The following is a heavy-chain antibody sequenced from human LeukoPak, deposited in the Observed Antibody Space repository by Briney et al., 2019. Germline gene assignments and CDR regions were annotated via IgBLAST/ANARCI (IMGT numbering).Heavy chain of an antibody. CDR2: ISAYNGNT. CDR1: GYSFTTYG. D-gene: IGHD6-6*01. J-gene: IGHJ5*02. V-gene: IGHV1-18*01. CDR3: ARDMIAARPNWFDP. Sequence: GASVKVSCKASGYSFTTYGISWVRQAPGQGLEWMGWISAYNGNTNYAQKLQGRVTMTTDTSTSTAYMELRSLRYDDTAVYYCARDMIAARPNWFDPWSQGTLVTVSS.